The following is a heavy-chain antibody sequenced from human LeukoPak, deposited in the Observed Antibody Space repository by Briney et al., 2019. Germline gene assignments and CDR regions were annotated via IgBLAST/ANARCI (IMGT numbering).Heavy chain of an antibody. CDR1: GFTFDDYA. V-gene: IGHV3-9*01. CDR3: AKDSRRYSSSLYTGNGLDP. Sequence: GGSLRLSCAASGFTFDDYAMHWVRQAPGKGLEWVSGISWNSGSIGYADSVKGRFTISRDNAKNSLYLQMNSLRAEDTALYYCAKDSRRYSSSLYTGNGLDPWGQGTLVTVSS. D-gene: IGHD6-13*01. CDR2: ISWNSGSI. J-gene: IGHJ5*02.